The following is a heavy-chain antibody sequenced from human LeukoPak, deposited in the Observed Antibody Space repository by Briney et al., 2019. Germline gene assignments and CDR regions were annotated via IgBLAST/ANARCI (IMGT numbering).Heavy chain of an antibody. J-gene: IGHJ4*02. Sequence: GGSLRLSCAASGFTFSSYAMHWVRQAPGKGLEWVAVISYDGSNKYYADSVKGRFTISRDNSKNTLYLQMNSLRAEDTAVYCCARDPFWSGLDDDYYFDYWGQGTLVTVSS. CDR2: ISYDGSNK. V-gene: IGHV3-30-3*01. D-gene: IGHD3-3*01. CDR1: GFTFSSYA. CDR3: ARDPFWSGLDDDYYFDY.